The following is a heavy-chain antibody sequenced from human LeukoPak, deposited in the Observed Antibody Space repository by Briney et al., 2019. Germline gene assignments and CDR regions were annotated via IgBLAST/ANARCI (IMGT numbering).Heavy chain of an antibody. CDR2: MNPNSGNT. CDR3: ARDAYGDYMGSLDP. Sequence: GASVKVSCKASDYTFTSYGITWVRQAPGQGLEWMGWMNPNSGNTGYAQKFQGRVTMTRNTSISTAYMELSSLRSEDTAVYYCARDAYGDYMGSLDPWGQGTLVTVSS. CDR1: DYTFTSYG. J-gene: IGHJ5*02. V-gene: IGHV1-8*02. D-gene: IGHD4-17*01.